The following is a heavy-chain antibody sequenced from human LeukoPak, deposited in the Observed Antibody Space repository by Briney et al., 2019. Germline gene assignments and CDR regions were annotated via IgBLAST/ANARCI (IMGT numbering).Heavy chain of an antibody. CDR2: IYYSGST. CDR3: ARARETVPIDY. Sequence: SETLSLTCTVSGGSISSSSYYWGWIRQPPGKGLEWFGSIYYSGSTYYNPSLKSRVTISVDTSKNQFSLKLSSVTAADTAVYYCARARETVPIDYWGQGTLVTVSS. V-gene: IGHV4-39*01. CDR1: GGSISSSSYY. D-gene: IGHD4-11*01. J-gene: IGHJ4*02.